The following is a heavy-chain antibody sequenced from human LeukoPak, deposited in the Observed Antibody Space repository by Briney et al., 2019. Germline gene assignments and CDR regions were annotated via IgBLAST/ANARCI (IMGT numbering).Heavy chain of an antibody. V-gene: IGHV1-18*01. J-gene: IGHJ4*02. D-gene: IGHD2-2*01. CDR3: ARASTILVVPAAKIRLSGDEFDY. Sequence: ASVKVSCKASGYTFTSYGISWVRQAPGQGLEWMGWISAYNGDTNYAQKLQGRVTMTTDTSTSTAYMELRSLRSDDTAVYYCARASTILVVPAAKIRLSGDEFDYWGQGTLVTVSS. CDR1: GYTFTSYG. CDR2: ISAYNGDT.